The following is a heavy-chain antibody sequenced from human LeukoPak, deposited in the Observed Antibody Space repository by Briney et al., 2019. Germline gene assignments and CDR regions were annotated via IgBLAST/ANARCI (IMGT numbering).Heavy chain of an antibody. J-gene: IGHJ3*01. CDR3: ARAGTVVDYDPSDAFDV. D-gene: IGHD3-22*01. CDR2: INSDGSTT. Sequence: GGSLRLSCAASGITFSTYWMHWVRQAPGKGLVWVSRINSDGSTTSYVDSVEGRFTISRDNAKNTLYLQMNSLRAEDTAVYYCARAGTVVDYDPSDAFDVWGQGAMVTVSS. CDR1: GITFSTYW. V-gene: IGHV3-74*01.